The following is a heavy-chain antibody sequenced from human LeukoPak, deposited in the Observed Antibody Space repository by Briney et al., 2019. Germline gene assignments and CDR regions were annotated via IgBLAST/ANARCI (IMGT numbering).Heavy chain of an antibody. CDR2: IYNSGNT. Sequence: SETLSLTCTVSGDSISIYYWSWIRQPPGKGLEWIGYIYNSGNTNYNPSLKSRVTISVDTSKNQFSLKLSSVTAADTAVYYCASRGLLAPLRYFDPKGAFDIWGQGTMVTVSS. CDR1: GDSISIYY. J-gene: IGHJ3*02. V-gene: IGHV4-59*08. CDR3: ASRGLLAPLRYFDPKGAFDI. D-gene: IGHD3-9*01.